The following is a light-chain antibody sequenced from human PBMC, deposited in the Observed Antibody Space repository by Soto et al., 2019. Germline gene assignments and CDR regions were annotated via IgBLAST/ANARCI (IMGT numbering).Light chain of an antibody. CDR2: GAS. CDR3: QQYIGLWT. J-gene: IGKJ1*01. Sequence: DIQLTQSPSTLSASVGDRVTITCRASQTISTFLAWYQQKPGKAPHLLIYGASSLQSGVPSRFSGSGSGTEFTPSISSLQTDDLGTYYCQQYIGLWTFGQGTKVELK. V-gene: IGKV1-5*01. CDR1: QTISTF.